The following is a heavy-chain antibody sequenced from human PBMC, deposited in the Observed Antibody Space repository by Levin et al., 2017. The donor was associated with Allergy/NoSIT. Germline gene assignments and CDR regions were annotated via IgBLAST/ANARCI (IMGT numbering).Heavy chain of an antibody. Sequence: SQTLSLTCTVSGGSISSNSYYWGWIRQPPGKGLEWIGSIYYSGSTYYNPSLKSRVTISVDTSKTQFSLKLRSVTAADTAVYYCARRATPYCSGDSCYSAFDIWGQGTMVTVSS. CDR3: ARRATPYCSGDSCYSAFDI. CDR2: IYYSGST. V-gene: IGHV4-39*01. CDR1: GGSISSNSYY. J-gene: IGHJ3*02. D-gene: IGHD2-15*01.